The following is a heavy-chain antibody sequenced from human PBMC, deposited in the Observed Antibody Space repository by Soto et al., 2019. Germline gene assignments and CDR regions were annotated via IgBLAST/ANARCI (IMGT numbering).Heavy chain of an antibody. CDR1: GFTFSSYS. J-gene: IGHJ4*02. D-gene: IGHD3-10*01. CDR2: ISSSSSYI. V-gene: IGHV3-21*01. CDR3: ARESGRVGELCSDY. Sequence: PGGSLRLSCAASGFTFSSYSMNWVRQAPGKGLEWVSSISSSSSYIYYADSVKGRFTISRDNAKNSLYLQMNSLRAEDTAVYYCARESGRVGELCSDYWGQGTLVTVSS.